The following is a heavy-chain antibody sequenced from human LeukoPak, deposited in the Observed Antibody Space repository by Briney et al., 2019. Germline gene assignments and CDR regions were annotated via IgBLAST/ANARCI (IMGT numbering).Heavy chain of an antibody. D-gene: IGHD2/OR15-2a*01. V-gene: IGHV4-34*01. J-gene: IGHJ4*02. Sequence: PSETLSLTCAVYGGSFSGYYWNWIRQPPGKGLEWSGEINHSGSTKYNPTLKTRLPIPVDTSKSQLSLKLSSVTAADTAVYYCARLLGGYWGQGTLVTVSS. CDR2: INHSGST. CDR1: GGSFSGYY. CDR3: ARLLGGY.